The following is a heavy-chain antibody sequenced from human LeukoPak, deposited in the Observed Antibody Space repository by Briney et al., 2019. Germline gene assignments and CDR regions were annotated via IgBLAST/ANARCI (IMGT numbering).Heavy chain of an antibody. CDR3: ARGGDRSPYYYYMDV. Sequence: SETLSLTCAVYGGSFSGYYWSWIRQPPGKGLEWIGEINHSGSTNYNPSLKSRVTISVDTSKNQFSLKLSSVTAADTAVYYCARGGDRSPYYYYMDVWGEGTTVTVSS. CDR2: INHSGST. CDR1: GGSFSGYY. D-gene: IGHD3-16*02. V-gene: IGHV4-34*01. J-gene: IGHJ6*03.